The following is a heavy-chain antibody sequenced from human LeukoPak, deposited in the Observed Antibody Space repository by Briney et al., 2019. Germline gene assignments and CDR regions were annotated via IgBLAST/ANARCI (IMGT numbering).Heavy chain of an antibody. J-gene: IGHJ4*02. Sequence: GESLKISCQGSGSTFTSYWIGWVRQLPGKGLEWMGSIYPGDSGTRYSPSFQGQVTISADRSISTASLQWSSLQASDTAMYYCARPRTLVRGTIGYYFDYWGQGTLVTVSS. CDR1: GSTFTSYW. CDR3: ARPRTLVRGTIGYYFDY. CDR2: IYPGDSGT. V-gene: IGHV5-51*01. D-gene: IGHD3-10*01.